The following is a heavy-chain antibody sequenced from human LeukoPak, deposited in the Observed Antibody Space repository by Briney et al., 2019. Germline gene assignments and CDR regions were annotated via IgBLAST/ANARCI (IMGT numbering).Heavy chain of an antibody. CDR2: IFHTGST. CDR3: ARVPPWYNWNCLDY. CDR1: GDSISSGGHY. Sequence: SETLSLTCTVSGDSISSGGHYRSWIRQLPGKGLEWIGYIFHTGSTYYNPSLKSRVIISVDTSKNQFSLKLSSVTAADTAVYYCARVPPWYNWNCLDYWGQGTLVTVSS. J-gene: IGHJ4*02. D-gene: IGHD1-7*01. V-gene: IGHV4-31*03.